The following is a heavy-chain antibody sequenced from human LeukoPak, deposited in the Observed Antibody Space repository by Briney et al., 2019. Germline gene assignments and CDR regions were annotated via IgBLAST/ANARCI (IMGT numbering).Heavy chain of an antibody. V-gene: IGHV1-2*06. CDR1: GYTFTGYY. CDR2: INPNSGGT. CDR3: ARFIPIAARPFYYYGMDV. Sequence: ASVKVPCKASGYTFTGYYMHWVRQAPGQGLEWMGRINPNSGGTNYAQKFQGRVTMTRDTSISTAYMELSRLRSDDTAVYYCARFIPIAARPFYYYGMDVWGQGATVTVSS. D-gene: IGHD6-6*01. J-gene: IGHJ6*02.